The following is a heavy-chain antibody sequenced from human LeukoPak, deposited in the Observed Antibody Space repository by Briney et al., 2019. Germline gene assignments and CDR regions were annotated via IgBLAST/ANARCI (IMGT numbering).Heavy chain of an antibody. CDR1: GYSFSSYW. J-gene: IGHJ5*01. D-gene: IGHD2-8*01. CDR2: IYPGDSDT. V-gene: IGHV5-51*01. CDR3: ARRGTLMDWFDS. Sequence: GSLKISCQGSGYSFSSYWIAWVRQMPGKGLEWMGIIYPGDSDTRYSPSFQGQVTISADKSISTAYLQWSSLKASDTAMYYCARRGTLMDWFDSWGQGTLVTVSS.